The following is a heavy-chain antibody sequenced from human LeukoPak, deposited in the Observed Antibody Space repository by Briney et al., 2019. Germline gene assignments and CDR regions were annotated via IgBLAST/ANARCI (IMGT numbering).Heavy chain of an antibody. J-gene: IGHJ4*02. V-gene: IGHV1-2*02. CDR1: GYTFTGYY. CDR2: INPNSGGT. D-gene: IGHD1-26*01. CDR3: ASAIVGAIYYFDY. Sequence: ASMKVSCKASGYTFTGYYMHWVRQAPGQGLEWMGWINPNSGGTNYAQKFQGRVTMTRDTSISTAYMELSRPRSDDTAVYYCASAIVGAIYYFDYWGQGTLVTVSS.